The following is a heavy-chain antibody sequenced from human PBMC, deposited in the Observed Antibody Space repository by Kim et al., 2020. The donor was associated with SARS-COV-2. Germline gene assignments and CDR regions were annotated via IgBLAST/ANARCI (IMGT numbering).Heavy chain of an antibody. V-gene: IGHV3-49*03. CDR3: IRRGTTGNFDY. J-gene: IGHJ4*02. CDR1: GFTFGDYA. CDR2: IRSKTYGGTT. D-gene: IGHD1-1*01. Sequence: GGSLRLSCTASGFTFGDYAMSWFRQAPGKGLEWVSFIRSKTYGGTTEYAASVKGRFTISRDDSKSIAYLQMNSLKTEDTAVYYCIRRGTTGNFDYWGQGTLVTVSS.